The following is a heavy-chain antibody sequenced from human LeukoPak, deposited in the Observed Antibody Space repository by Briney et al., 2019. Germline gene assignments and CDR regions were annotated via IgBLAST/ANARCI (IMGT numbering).Heavy chain of an antibody. CDR2: ITNKAFGGTA. J-gene: IGHJ4*02. D-gene: IGHD4-23*01. CDR3: TRDEYGGGSHFFDY. Sequence: PGRSLRLSCTASGFNFGDYAMSWFRQAPEKGLEGVGFITNKAFGGTAEYAASVKGRFTISRDDSRSIAYLQMDNLRTEDTGVYYCTRDEYGGGSHFFDYWGQGTLVTVST. CDR1: GFNFGDYA. V-gene: IGHV3-49*03.